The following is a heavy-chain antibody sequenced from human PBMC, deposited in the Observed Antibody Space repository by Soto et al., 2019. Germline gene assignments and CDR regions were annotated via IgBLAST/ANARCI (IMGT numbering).Heavy chain of an antibody. V-gene: IGHV4-59*12. CDR1: GGSISSYY. CDR2: IYYSGST. Sequence: SETLSLTCTVSGGSISSYYWSWIRQPPGKGLEWIGYIYYSGSTNYNPSLKSRVTISVDTSKNQFSLKLSSVTAADTAVYYCARDVEYSSSAHFDYWGQGTLVTVSS. J-gene: IGHJ4*02. D-gene: IGHD6-6*01. CDR3: ARDVEYSSSAHFDY.